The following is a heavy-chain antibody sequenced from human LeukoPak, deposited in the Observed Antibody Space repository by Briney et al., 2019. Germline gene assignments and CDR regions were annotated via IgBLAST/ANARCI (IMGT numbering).Heavy chain of an antibody. CDR2: ISYDGSNK. CDR1: GFTFSSYA. CDR3: ACLGYCSSTSCYLRPVDV. V-gene: IGHV3-30*04. Sequence: PGGSLRLSCAASGFTFSSYAMHWVRQAPGKGLEWVAVISYDGSNKYYADSVKGRFTISRDNSKRTLYLQMSSLRSDDTAVYYCACLGYCSSTSCYLRPVDVWGQGTTVTVSS. D-gene: IGHD2-2*01. J-gene: IGHJ6*02.